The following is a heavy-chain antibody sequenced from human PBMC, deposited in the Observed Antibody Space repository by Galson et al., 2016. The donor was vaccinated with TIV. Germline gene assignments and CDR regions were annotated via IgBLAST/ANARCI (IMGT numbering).Heavy chain of an antibody. CDR3: AKMARTTGPDTEYYFDY. D-gene: IGHD1-1*01. CDR1: GSSISSGYY. V-gene: IGHV4-38-2*01. Sequence: ETLSLTCAVSGSSISSGYYWGWIRQSPGKGPEWIGSFYYGGSTYYNPPLKSRVAISVDTSKNQFSLRLSSVPAADTAVYYCAKMARTTGPDTEYYFDYWGQGMLVTVSS. CDR2: FYYGGST. J-gene: IGHJ4*02.